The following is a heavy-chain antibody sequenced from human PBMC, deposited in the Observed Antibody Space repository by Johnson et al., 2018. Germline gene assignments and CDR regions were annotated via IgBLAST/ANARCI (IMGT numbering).Heavy chain of an antibody. J-gene: IGHJ4*02. V-gene: IGHV3-30*09. CDR1: GFSFTNNA. CDR2: ISYDGRSQ. Sequence: QVQLGESGGGVVQPGGSLSLSCAASGFSFTNNAMHWVRQAPGKGLEWVALISYDGRSQFYADSVKGRFAISRDNSKNTLYLQVNNLRTEDTAIYHWASWAGDCGWTTCSSEGFRSGPFDYWGQGTLVTVSS. CDR3: ASWAGDCGWTTCSSEGFRSGPFDY. D-gene: IGHD2-21*01.